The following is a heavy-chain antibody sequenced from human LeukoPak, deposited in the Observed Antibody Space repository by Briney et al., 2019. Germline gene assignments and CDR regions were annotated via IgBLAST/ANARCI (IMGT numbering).Heavy chain of an antibody. Sequence: SGTLSLTCAVSGGSISSSNWWSWGRPPPGKGLEWIGEIYHSGSTNYNPSLKSRVTISVDKSKNQFSLKLSSVTAADTAVYYCARASQGYYYDSSGLFLEDWGQGTLVTVSS. D-gene: IGHD3-22*01. J-gene: IGHJ4*02. CDR2: IYHSGST. CDR1: GGSISSSNW. V-gene: IGHV4-4*02. CDR3: ARASQGYYYDSSGLFLED.